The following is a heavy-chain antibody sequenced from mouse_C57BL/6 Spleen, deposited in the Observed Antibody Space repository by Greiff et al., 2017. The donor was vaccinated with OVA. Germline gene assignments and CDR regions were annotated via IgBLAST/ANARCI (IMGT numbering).Heavy chain of an antibody. Sequence: EVQLQESGPGLAKPSQSLSLTCSVTGYSITSDYWNWVRKFPGNNLEYMGYISYSGSTYSIPYLNSRISISRDTSTNQYYLQLKSVTTEDTATYYCARGGWEYAMDYWGQGTSVTVSS. D-gene: IGHD4-1*01. V-gene: IGHV3-8*01. J-gene: IGHJ4*01. CDR1: GYSITSDY. CDR3: ARGGWEYAMDY. CDR2: ISYSGST.